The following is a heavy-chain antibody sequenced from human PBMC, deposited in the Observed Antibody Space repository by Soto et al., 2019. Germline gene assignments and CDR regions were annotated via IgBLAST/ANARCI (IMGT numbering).Heavy chain of an antibody. Sequence: VQLVQSGAEVKQPGSSVKVSCKASGGTFRSYTVTWVRQAPGQGLEWMGGFVPIVGTTDYSQNFQGRLKITADEAATTGYMELSSLTSDDKARYYCAIGSTYSGEFEFWGQGTLVTVSS. J-gene: IGHJ4*02. D-gene: IGHD1-26*01. CDR3: AIGSTYSGEFEF. V-gene: IGHV1-69*01. CDR1: GGTFRSYT. CDR2: FVPIVGTT.